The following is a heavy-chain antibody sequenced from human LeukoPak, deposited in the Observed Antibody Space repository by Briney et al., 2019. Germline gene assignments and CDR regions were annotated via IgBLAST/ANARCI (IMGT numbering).Heavy chain of an antibody. Sequence: SETLSLTCAVYGGSFSGYYWSWIRQPPGKGLEWIGAINHSGSTNYNPSLKSRVTISVDTSKNQFSLKLSSVTAADTAVYYCARATRRVWGTLDYWGQGTLVTVSS. J-gene: IGHJ4*02. CDR2: INHSGST. V-gene: IGHV4-34*01. CDR1: GGSFSGYY. D-gene: IGHD7-27*01. CDR3: ARATRRVWGTLDY.